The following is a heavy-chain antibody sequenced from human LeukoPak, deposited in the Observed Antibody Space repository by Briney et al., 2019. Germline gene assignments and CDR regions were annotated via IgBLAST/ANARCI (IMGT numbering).Heavy chain of an antibody. CDR2: INPSGGST. CDR3: ASPWGYANYYYYYGMDV. V-gene: IGHV1-46*01. D-gene: IGHD3-16*01. CDR1: GYTFTSYY. Sequence: ASVKVSCKASGYTFTSYYMHWVRQAPGQGLEWMGIINPSGGSTNYAQKFQGRVTITADESTSTAYMELSSLRSEDTAVYYCASPWGYANYYYYYGMDVWGQGTTVTVSS. J-gene: IGHJ6*02.